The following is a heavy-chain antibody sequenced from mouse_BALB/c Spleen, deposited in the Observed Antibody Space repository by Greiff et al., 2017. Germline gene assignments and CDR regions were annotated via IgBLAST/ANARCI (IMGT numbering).Heavy chain of an antibody. CDR3: ARMGYAYAMDY. Sequence: EVHLVESGGGLVQPGGSRKLSCAASGFTFSSFGMHWVRQAPEKGLEWVAYIRSGSSTIYYADTVTGRFTISRDNPKNTLFLQMTRLRSEDTAMYYCARMGYAYAMDYWGQGTSGTVSS. CDR2: IRSGSSTI. V-gene: IGHV5-17*02. J-gene: IGHJ4*01. D-gene: IGHD3-1*01. CDR1: GFTFSSFG.